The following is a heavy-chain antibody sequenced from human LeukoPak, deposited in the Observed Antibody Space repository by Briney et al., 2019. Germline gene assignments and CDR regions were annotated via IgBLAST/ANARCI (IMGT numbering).Heavy chain of an antibody. V-gene: IGHV1-3*01. CDR1: GYTFTSYA. Sequence: ASVKVSCKASGYTFTSYAMHWVRQAPGQRLEWMGWINAGNGNTKYSQKFQGRVTITRATSASTAYMELSSLRSEDTAVYYCAKQNPTMVRGVIITNWFDPWGQGTLVTVSS. CDR3: AKQNPTMVRGVIITNWFDP. CDR2: INAGNGNT. J-gene: IGHJ5*02. D-gene: IGHD3-10*01.